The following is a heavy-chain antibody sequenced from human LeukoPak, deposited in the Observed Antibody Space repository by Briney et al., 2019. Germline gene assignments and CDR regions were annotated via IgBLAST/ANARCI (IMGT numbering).Heavy chain of an antibody. J-gene: IGHJ4*02. CDR2: IYPGDSDT. D-gene: IGHD6-13*01. Sequence: GESLKISCKGSGYRFTSYWIGWVRQMPGKGLEWMGIIYPGDSDTRYSPSFQGQVTISADKSLSTAYLQWSSLKASDTAMYYCGRRQEQLAPVDYWGQGNLVTVSS. CDR1: GYRFTSYW. V-gene: IGHV5-51*01. CDR3: GRRQEQLAPVDY.